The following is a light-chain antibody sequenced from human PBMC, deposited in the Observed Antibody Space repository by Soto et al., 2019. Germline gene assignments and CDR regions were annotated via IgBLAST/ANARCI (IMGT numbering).Light chain of an antibody. CDR1: QSISST. CDR3: QQYNNWLRGT. J-gene: IGKJ2*02. CDR2: GTS. V-gene: IGKV3-15*01. Sequence: EIVMTQSPATLSVSPGESATLSCRASQSISSTLAWYQQRPGQAPRLLIYGTSIRATGVPARFSGRGSGTEFTLTISSLQSEDFAIYYCQQYNNWLRGTFGQGTKLEIK.